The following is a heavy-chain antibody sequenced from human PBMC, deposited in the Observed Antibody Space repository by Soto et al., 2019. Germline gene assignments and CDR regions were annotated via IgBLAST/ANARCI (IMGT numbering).Heavy chain of an antibody. Sequence: SETLSLTCTVSGGSISSYYWSWIRQPPGKGLEWIGYIYYSGSTNYNPSLKSRVTISVDTSKNQFSLKLSSVTAADTAVYYCARREGMAGPFDYWGQGTLVTVSS. CDR3: ARREGMAGPFDY. CDR1: GGSISSYY. V-gene: IGHV4-59*01. J-gene: IGHJ4*02. D-gene: IGHD6-19*01. CDR2: IYYSGST.